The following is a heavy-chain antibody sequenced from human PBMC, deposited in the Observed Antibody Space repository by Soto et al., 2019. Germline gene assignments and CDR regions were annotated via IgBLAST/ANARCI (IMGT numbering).Heavy chain of an antibody. V-gene: IGHV5-51*01. D-gene: IGHD2-2*01. CDR3: ATGAHYCSSTSCPAY. CDR2: IYPGDSDT. J-gene: IGHJ4*02. CDR1: GYSFTSYW. Sequence: PGESLKISCKGSGYSFTSYWIGWVRQVPGKGLEWMGIIYPGDSDTRYSPSFQGQVTISADKSISTAYLQWSSLKASDTAMYYCATGAHYCSSTSCPAYWGQGTLVTVSS.